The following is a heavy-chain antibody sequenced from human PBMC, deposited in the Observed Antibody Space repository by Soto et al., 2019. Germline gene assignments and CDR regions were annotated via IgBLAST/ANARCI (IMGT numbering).Heavy chain of an antibody. Sequence: QVQLVQSGADVKKPGSSVKVSCKTSGGPFGSSAISWVRQAPAQGLEWMGEIIPVFDKANYAQNFQGRLTITAGEPTGTVFMQLSSLSSEDTAVYFCARLRRDWGDAFDLWGLGTFVTVSS. D-gene: IGHD3-16*01. V-gene: IGHV1-69*01. CDR1: GGPFGSSA. J-gene: IGHJ3*01. CDR2: IIPVFDKA. CDR3: ARLRRDWGDAFDL.